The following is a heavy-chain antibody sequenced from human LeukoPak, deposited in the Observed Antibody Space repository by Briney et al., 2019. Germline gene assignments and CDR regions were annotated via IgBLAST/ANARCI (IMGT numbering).Heavy chain of an antibody. Sequence: ASVKVSCKASGYTFTTYDINWVRQATGQGLEWMGWMNPNNGDTGYAQKFQGRLTMTRNTSIRTAYMELSSLRSEDTAVYYCARGTSGHNYWGPGTLVTVSS. V-gene: IGHV1-8*01. CDR2: MNPNNGDT. CDR3: ARGTSGHNY. CDR1: GYTFTTYD. J-gene: IGHJ4*02.